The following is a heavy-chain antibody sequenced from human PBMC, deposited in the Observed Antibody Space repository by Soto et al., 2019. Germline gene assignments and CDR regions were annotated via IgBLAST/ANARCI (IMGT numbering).Heavy chain of an antibody. CDR2: VDTAGGT. V-gene: IGHV3-13*04. Sequence: EVQLVESGGGLVQPGGSLRLSCAASGFTFSSHDMHWVRQGTGKGLEWVSGVDTAGGTYYPVSVKGRFTISRDNAKNSLYLQMNSLGDTDTTVYYCAREIPSPGNWYFDLWGRGTLVTVSS. CDR3: AREIPSPGNWYFDL. J-gene: IGHJ2*01. D-gene: IGHD2-2*01. CDR1: GFTFSSHD.